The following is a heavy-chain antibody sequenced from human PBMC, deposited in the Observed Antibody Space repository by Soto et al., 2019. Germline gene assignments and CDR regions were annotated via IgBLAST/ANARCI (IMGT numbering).Heavy chain of an antibody. Sequence: SLTCTVSGGSISSSSYYWGWIRQPPGKGLEWIGSIYYSGSTYYNPSLKSRVTISVDTSKNQFSLKLSSVTAADTAVYYCARQDEEYSSSPWGQGTLVTVSS. CDR2: IYYSGST. CDR1: GGSISSSSYY. CDR3: ARQDEEYSSSP. V-gene: IGHV4-39*01. D-gene: IGHD6-6*01. J-gene: IGHJ5*02.